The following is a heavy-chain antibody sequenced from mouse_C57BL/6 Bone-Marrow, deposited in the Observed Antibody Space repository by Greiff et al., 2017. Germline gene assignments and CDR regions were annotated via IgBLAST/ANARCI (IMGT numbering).Heavy chain of an antibody. CDR2: IDPSDSYT. Sequence: QVQLQQPGAELVRPGTSVKLSCKASGYTFTSYWMHWVKQRPGQGLEWIGVIDPSDSYTNYNQKFKGKATFTVDTSSSTAYMQLSSLTSEDSAVYYCARSYYSKIAYWGQGTLVTVSA. CDR3: ARSYYSKIAY. V-gene: IGHV1-59*01. D-gene: IGHD2-5*01. CDR1: GYTFTSYW. J-gene: IGHJ3*01.